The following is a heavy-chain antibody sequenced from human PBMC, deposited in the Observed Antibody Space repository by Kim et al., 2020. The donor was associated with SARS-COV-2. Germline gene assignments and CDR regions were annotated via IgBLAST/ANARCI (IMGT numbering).Heavy chain of an antibody. Sequence: ASVKVSCKASGYTFTGYYMHWVRQAPGQGLEWMGRINPNSGGTNYAQKFQGRVTMTRDTSISTAYMELSRLRSDDTAVYYCASGFLWFGESHQYYYYYYGMDVWGQGTTVTVSS. D-gene: IGHD3-10*01. CDR3: ASGFLWFGESHQYYYYYYGMDV. V-gene: IGHV1-2*06. CDR1: GYTFTGYY. J-gene: IGHJ6*02. CDR2: INPNSGGT.